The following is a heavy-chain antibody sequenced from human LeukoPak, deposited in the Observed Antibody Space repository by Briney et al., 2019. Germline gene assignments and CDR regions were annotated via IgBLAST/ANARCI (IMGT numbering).Heavy chain of an antibody. CDR3: ARLAYSAAGSFNFDY. CDR2: IYYSGST. CDR1: GGSISSYY. V-gene: IGHV4-59*08. D-gene: IGHD6-13*01. Sequence: PSETLSLTCAVSGGSISSYYWSWIRQPPGKGLEWIGYIYYSGSTNYNPSLKSRVTISGDTSKNQFSLKLSSVTAADTAVYYCARLAYSAAGSFNFDYWGQGTLVTVSS. J-gene: IGHJ4*02.